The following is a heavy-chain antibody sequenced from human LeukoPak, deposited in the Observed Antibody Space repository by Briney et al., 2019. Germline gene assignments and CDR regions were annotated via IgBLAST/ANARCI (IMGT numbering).Heavy chain of an antibody. CDR2: MNPNSGNT. CDR3: ARAEFNWNYDY. J-gene: IGHJ4*02. Sequence: ASVKVSCKASGYTFTSYDINWVRQATGQGLEWMGWMNPNSGNTGYAQKFQGRVTITRNTSISTAYMELSRLRSDDTAVYYCARAEFNWNYDYWGQGTLVTASS. CDR1: GYTFTSYD. D-gene: IGHD1-7*01. V-gene: IGHV1-8*03.